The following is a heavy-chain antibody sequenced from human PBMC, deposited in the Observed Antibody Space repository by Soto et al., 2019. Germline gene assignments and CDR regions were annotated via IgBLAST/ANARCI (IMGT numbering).Heavy chain of an antibody. CDR3: ARGPAASDYAMYV. V-gene: IGHV3-33*01. D-gene: IGHD6-13*01. CDR1: GFTFSSYG. J-gene: IGHJ6*02. CDR2: LGFDGGGR. Sequence: GGSLRLSCAASGFTFSSYGMHRVRQTPGKGLEWVAVLGFDGGGRYYADSVKGRFTISRDNSRSRLDLQMDSLRVEDTGLYYCARGPAASDYAMYVLVQGIMVTVSS.